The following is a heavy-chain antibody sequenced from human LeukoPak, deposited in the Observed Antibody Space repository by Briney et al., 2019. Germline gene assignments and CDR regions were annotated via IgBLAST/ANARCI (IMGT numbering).Heavy chain of an antibody. D-gene: IGHD6-19*01. CDR3: TKKSLITVPGNYFDY. V-gene: IGHV3-30*04. CDR1: GFTFSSYV. J-gene: IGHJ4*02. Sequence: GGSLRLSCAASGFTFSSYVMHWVRQAPGKGLEWVAIISYDGSNEYYADSVKGRFTISRDNSKNTLYLQMNSLRAEDTAVYYCTKKSLITVPGNYFDYWGQGTLVTVSS. CDR2: ISYDGSNE.